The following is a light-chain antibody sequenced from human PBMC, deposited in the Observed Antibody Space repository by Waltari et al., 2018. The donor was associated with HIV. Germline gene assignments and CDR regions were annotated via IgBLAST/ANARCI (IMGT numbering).Light chain of an antibody. CDR1: SSDVGGYKY. J-gene: IGLJ1*01. V-gene: IGLV2-11*01. Sequence: QSALTQPRSVSGSPGQSVTISCTGSSSDVGGYKYVSWYEQHPGKAPKLMIYDVSKRPSGVPDRFSGAKSVNTASLTSSGLQAEDEADYYCCSYAGSYSYAFGTGTKVTGL. CDR2: DVS. CDR3: CSYAGSYSYA.